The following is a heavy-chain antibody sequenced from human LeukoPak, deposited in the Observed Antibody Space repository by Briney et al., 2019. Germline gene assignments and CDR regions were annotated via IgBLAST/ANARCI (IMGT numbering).Heavy chain of an antibody. J-gene: IGHJ4*02. D-gene: IGHD3-9*01. CDR1: GFTFSSYA. Sequence: PGGSLRLSCAASGFTFSSYAMSWVRQAPGKGLEWVSSISSSSSYIYYADSVKGRFTISRDNAKNSLYLQMNSLRAEDTAVYYCARDRALRYFDWSPHWGQGTLVAVSS. CDR3: ARDRALRYFDWSPH. CDR2: ISSSSSYI. V-gene: IGHV3-21*01.